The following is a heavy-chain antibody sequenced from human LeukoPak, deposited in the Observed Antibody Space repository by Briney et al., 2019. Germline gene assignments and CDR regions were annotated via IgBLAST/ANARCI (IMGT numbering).Heavy chain of an antibody. V-gene: IGHV4-31*03. Sequence: SQTLSLTCTVSGGSISSGGYYWSWIRQHPGKGLEWIGYIYYSGSTYYNPSLKSRVTISVDTSKNQFSLKLSSVTAADTAVYYCARVGYLESSSPFDIWGQGTMVTVSS. D-gene: IGHD3-3*01. CDR3: ARVGYLESSSPFDI. CDR1: GGSISSGGYY. J-gene: IGHJ3*02. CDR2: IYYSGST.